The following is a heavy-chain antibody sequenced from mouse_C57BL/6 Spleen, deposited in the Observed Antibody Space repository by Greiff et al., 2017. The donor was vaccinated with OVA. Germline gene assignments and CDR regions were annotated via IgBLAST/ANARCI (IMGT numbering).Heavy chain of an antibody. CDR2: IDPSDSYT. CDR3: ARNDRWYFDV. D-gene: IGHD3-2*01. CDR1: GYTFTSYW. J-gene: IGHJ1*03. Sequence: QVQLKQPGAELVMPGASVKLSCKASGYTFTSYWMHWVKQRPGQGLEWIGEIDPSDSYTNYNQKFKGKSTLTVDKSSSTAYMQLSSLTSEDSAVYYCARNDRWYFDVWGTGTTVTVSS. V-gene: IGHV1-69*01.